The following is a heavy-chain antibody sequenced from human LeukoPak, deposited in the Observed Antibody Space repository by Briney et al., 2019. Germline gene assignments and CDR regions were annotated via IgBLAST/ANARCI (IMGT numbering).Heavy chain of an antibody. CDR2: ISSSGSTI. J-gene: IGHJ4*02. CDR3: ARESLVAGIGY. Sequence: GGSLRLSCAASGFTFSSYEMNWVRQAPGKGLEWVSYISSSGSTIYYADSVKGRFTISRDNAKNSLYLQMNSLRAEDTAVYYCARESLVAGIGYWGQGPLVTVSS. D-gene: IGHD6-19*01. V-gene: IGHV3-48*03. CDR1: GFTFSSYE.